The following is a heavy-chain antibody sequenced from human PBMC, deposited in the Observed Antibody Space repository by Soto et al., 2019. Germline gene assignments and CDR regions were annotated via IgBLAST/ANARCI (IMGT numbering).Heavy chain of an antibody. CDR1: GYTFRSYG. D-gene: IGHD3-9*01. J-gene: IGHJ6*02. Sequence: QVQLVESGGGVVQPGGSLRLSCAASGYTFRSYGTHWFRQAPGKGLEWVAVIWYDGTNRYYADSVKGRFTISRDISKDTLFLQMNSLSAEDTAVYYCARDFEELDVWGRGTTVSVSS. V-gene: IGHV3-33*01. CDR2: IWYDGTNR. CDR3: ARDFEELDV.